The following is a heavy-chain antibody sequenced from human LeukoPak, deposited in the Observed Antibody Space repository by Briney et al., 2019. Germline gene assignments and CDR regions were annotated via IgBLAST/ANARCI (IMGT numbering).Heavy chain of an antibody. CDR2: ISDSGGS. D-gene: IGHD3-22*01. CDR3: AKHSFDSGDYFAE. CDR1: GGSVSSGISY. Sequence: SETLSLTCSVSGGSVSSGISYWSWIRQPPGEGLEWIAYISDSGGSDYNPSLRGRVTISLDTSKNQFSLRLTSVTAADTAVYYCAKHSFDSGDYFAEWGQGTLVTVSS. V-gene: IGHV4-61*01. J-gene: IGHJ4*02.